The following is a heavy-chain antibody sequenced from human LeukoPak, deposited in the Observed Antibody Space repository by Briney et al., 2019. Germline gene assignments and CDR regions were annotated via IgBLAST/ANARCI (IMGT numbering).Heavy chain of an antibody. CDR1: GFTFSSYW. D-gene: IGHD6-13*01. CDR3: ARVTAGTPIKYYYYYYYMDV. Sequence: GGSLRLSCAASGFTFSSYWMSWVRQAPGKGLEWVANIKQDGSEKYYVDSVKGRFTISRDNAKNSLYLQMNSLRAEDTAVYYCARVTAGTPIKYYYYYYYMDVWGKGTTVTVSS. CDR2: IKQDGSEK. V-gene: IGHV3-7*01. J-gene: IGHJ6*03.